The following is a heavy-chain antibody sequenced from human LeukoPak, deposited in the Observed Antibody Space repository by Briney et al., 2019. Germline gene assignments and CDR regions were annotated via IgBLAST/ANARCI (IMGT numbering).Heavy chain of an antibody. D-gene: IGHD1-26*01. Sequence: ASVKVSCKASGYTFMKYGFSWVRQAPGQGLEWLGWISTYNGNTKYAEKFQGRVTMTTDTSTSTAYMELRSLRSDDTAVYHCARDPKWEGWNTEGRVMDVWGQGTTVTASS. CDR3: ARDPKWEGWNTEGRVMDV. J-gene: IGHJ6*02. CDR2: ISTYNGNT. CDR1: GYTFMKYG. V-gene: IGHV1-18*01.